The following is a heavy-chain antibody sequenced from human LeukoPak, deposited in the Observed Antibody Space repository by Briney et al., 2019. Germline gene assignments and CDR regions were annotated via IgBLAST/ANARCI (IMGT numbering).Heavy chain of an antibody. CDR1: GLTFDDYA. Sequence: PGGSLRLSCAASGLTFDDYAMHWVRQSPGKGLEWVSGITWNGGSIGYADSVKGRFTISRDNAKNFLYLQMNSLRDEDTASYYCLVSFDIWGQGTMVTVSS. D-gene: IGHD2-8*02. CDR2: ITWNGGSI. J-gene: IGHJ3*02. V-gene: IGHV3-9*01. CDR3: LVSFDI.